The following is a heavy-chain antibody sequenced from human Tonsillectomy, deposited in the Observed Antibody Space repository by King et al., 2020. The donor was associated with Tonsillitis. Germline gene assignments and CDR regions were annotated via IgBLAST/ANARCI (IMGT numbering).Heavy chain of an antibody. CDR2: ISYDGSNK. CDR3: ARDFMVRVDYPYYFDY. J-gene: IGHJ4*02. Sequence: HVQLVESGGGVVQPGRSLRLSCAASGFTFSSYAMHWVRQAPGKGLEWVAVISYDGSNKYYADSVKGRFTIPRDNSKNTLYLQMNRLRAEDTAVYYCARDFMVRVDYPYYFDYWGQGTLVTVSS. CDR1: GFTFSSYA. D-gene: IGHD3-10*01. V-gene: IGHV3-30-3*01.